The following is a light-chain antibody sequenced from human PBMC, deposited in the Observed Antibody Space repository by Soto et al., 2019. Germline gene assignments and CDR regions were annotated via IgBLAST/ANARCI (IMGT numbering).Light chain of an antibody. V-gene: IGKV3D-20*01. CDR1: QSVTSNY. J-gene: IGKJ4*01. CDR2: DGS. CDR3: QVYGISLT. Sequence: DIVLTQSPATLSLSPGERATLSCETSQSVTSNYLAWYQQRPGLAPRLLIYDGSNRATGVPDRFSGSGSGTDFTLTISRLEPEDFAVYFCQVYGISLTFGGGTKVEIK.